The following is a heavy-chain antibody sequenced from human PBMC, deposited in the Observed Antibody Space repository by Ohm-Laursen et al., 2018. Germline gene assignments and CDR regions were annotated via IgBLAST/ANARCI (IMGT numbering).Heavy chain of an antibody. V-gene: IGHV3-48*03. J-gene: IGHJ4*02. D-gene: IGHD5-24*01. CDR2: ISSSGSTI. CDR1: GFTFSSYE. CDR3: ARDLSYGSLDY. Sequence: GSLRLSCSAPGFTFSSYEMNWVRQAPGKGLEWVSYISSSGSTIYYADSVKGRFTISRDNAKNSLYLQMNSLRAEDTAVYYCARDLSYGSLDYRGQGTLVTVSS.